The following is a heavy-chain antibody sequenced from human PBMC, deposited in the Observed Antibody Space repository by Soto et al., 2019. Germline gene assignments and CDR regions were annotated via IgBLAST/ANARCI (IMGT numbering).Heavy chain of an antibody. CDR1: GGSISSYY. Sequence: PSETLSLTCTVSGGSISSYYWSWIRPPPGKGLEWIGYIYYSGSTNYNPSLKSRVTISVDTSKNQFSLKLSSVTAADTAVYYCARYSGYDSGAFDIWGQGTMVTVSS. J-gene: IGHJ3*02. D-gene: IGHD5-12*01. CDR2: IYYSGST. CDR3: ARYSGYDSGAFDI. V-gene: IGHV4-59*01.